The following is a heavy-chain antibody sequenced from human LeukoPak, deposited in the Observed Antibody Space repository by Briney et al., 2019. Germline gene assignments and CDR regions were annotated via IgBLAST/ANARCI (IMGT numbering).Heavy chain of an antibody. J-gene: IGHJ4*02. V-gene: IGHV4-59*01. CDR3: ARGIESYGDYGY. Sequence: SSETLSLTCTVSGGSISGFYWRWIRPPPGKGREWSAYMYNSESTNYHPSLKSRVTISIDTSKNQLALKLSSLTAADTAIYYWARGIESYGDYGYWGQGILVTVSS. D-gene: IGHD4-17*01. CDR1: GGSISGFY. CDR2: MYNSEST.